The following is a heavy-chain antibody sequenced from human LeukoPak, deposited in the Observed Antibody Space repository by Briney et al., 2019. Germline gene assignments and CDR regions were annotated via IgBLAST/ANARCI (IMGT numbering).Heavy chain of an antibody. D-gene: IGHD1-26*01. Sequence: RGGSLRLSCAASEFTFNNYAVSWVRQAPGQGLEWVSTISGRGGITYYADSVKGRFTISRDNSKNTLYLQMNSLRADDTDVYYCAKESQSGGARNRFDPWGQGTLVTVSS. J-gene: IGHJ5*02. V-gene: IGHV3-23*01. CDR1: EFTFNNYA. CDR3: AKESQSGGARNRFDP. CDR2: ISGRGGIT.